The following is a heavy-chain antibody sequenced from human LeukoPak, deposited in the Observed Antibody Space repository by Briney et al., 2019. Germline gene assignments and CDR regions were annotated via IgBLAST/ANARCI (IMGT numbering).Heavy chain of an antibody. CDR1: GGSFSGYY. CDR3: ARGDGYNYWFDP. J-gene: IGHJ5*02. Sequence: SETLSLTCAVYGGSFSGYYWSWIRQPPGKGLEWIGEINHSGSTNYNPSLKSRVTISVDTSKNQFSLKLSSLTAADTAVYYCARGDGYNYWFDPWGQGTLVTVSS. D-gene: IGHD5-24*01. CDR2: INHSGST. V-gene: IGHV4-34*01.